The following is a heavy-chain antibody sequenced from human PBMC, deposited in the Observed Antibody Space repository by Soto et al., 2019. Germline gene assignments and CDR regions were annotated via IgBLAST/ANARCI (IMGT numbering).Heavy chain of an antibody. Sequence: EVQLLESGGGLVQPGWSLRLSCTASGFTFNRHAMTWVRQAPGKGLEWVSGLSDSGGSIYYADSVKGRFTISRDNSMNTLYLQMNTLRAEDTAVYYCAKVSSAWYAGFFDLWGQGTLVNVSS. J-gene: IGHJ4*02. V-gene: IGHV3-23*01. CDR3: AKVSSAWYAGFFDL. CDR2: LSDSGGSI. CDR1: GFTFNRHA. D-gene: IGHD2-8*01.